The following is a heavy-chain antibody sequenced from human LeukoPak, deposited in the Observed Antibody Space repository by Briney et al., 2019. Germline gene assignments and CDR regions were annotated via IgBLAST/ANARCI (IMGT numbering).Heavy chain of an antibody. CDR3: ARETLVVATIKPIGY. J-gene: IGHJ4*02. Sequence: GASVKVSCKASGYTFTGYYVHWVRQAPGQGLEWMGWINPNSGGTNYAQKFQGRVTMTRDTSISTAYMELSRLRSDDTAVYYCARETLVVATIKPIGYWGQGTLVTVSS. V-gene: IGHV1-2*02. CDR1: GYTFTGYY. CDR2: INPNSGGT. D-gene: IGHD5-12*01.